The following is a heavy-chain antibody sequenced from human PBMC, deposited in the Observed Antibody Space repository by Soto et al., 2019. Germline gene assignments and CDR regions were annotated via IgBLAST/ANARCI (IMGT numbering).Heavy chain of an antibody. J-gene: IGHJ4*01. CDR3: ARELDSGKDGY. D-gene: IGHD3-3*02. CDR2: IWYDGSNK. CDR1: GFTFSSYG. Sequence: PGGSLRLSCAASGFTFSSYGMHWVRQAPGKGLEWVAVIWYDGSNKYYADSVKGRFTISRDNSKNTLYLQMNSLRAEDTAVYYCARELDSGKDGYWDHGALVTVSS. V-gene: IGHV3-33*08.